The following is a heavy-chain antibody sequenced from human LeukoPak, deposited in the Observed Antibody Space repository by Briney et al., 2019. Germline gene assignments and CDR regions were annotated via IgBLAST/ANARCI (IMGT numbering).Heavy chain of an antibody. Sequence: PGGSLRLSCAASGFTFDDYAMHWVRQAPGKGLEWVSTISWNSGSIGYADSVKGRFTISRDNAKKSLYLQMNSLRAEDTALYYCAKDVGAARRFFDYWGQGTLVTVSS. CDR1: GFTFDDYA. CDR2: ISWNSGSI. V-gene: IGHV3-9*01. D-gene: IGHD6-6*01. CDR3: AKDVGAARRFFDY. J-gene: IGHJ4*02.